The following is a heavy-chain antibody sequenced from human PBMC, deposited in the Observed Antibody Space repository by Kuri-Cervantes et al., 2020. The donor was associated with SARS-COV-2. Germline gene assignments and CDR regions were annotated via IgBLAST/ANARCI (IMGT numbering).Heavy chain of an antibody. J-gene: IGHJ6*03. CDR3: ARILGSSPIRHASYYYYYYMDV. Sequence: SGPTLVKPTETLTLTCTVSGFSLSNARMGVNWIRQPPGKALEWLAHIFSIDEKSYSTSLKSRLTISKDTSKRQVVLTLANVDPVDTATYHCARILGSSPIRHASYYYYYYMDVWGKGTTVTVSS. CDR1: GFSLSNARMG. V-gene: IGHV2-26*01. D-gene: IGHD6-6*01. CDR2: IFSIDEK.